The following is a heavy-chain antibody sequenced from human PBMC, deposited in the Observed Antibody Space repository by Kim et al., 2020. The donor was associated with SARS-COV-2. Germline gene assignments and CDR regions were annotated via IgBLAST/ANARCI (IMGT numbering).Heavy chain of an antibody. CDR1: GFTFDDYA. J-gene: IGHJ3*02. V-gene: IGHV3-9*01. CDR2: ISWNSGSI. CDR3: ANLPAGPTGDAFDI. D-gene: IGHD7-27*01. Sequence: GGSLRLSCAASGFTFDDYAMHWVRQAPGKGLEWVSGISWNSGSIGYADSVKDRFTISRDNAKNSLYLQMNSLRAEDTALYYCANLPAGPTGDAFDIWGQGTMVTVSS.